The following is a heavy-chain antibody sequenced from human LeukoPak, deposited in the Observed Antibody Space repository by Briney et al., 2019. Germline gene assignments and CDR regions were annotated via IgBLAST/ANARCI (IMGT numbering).Heavy chain of an antibody. D-gene: IGHD6-19*01. CDR3: AREAFRAVAGPFDY. V-gene: IGHV4-59*01. CDR1: GGSISSYY. CDR2: IYYSWST. J-gene: IGHJ4*02. Sequence: SETLSLTCTVPGGSISSYYWSWIRQPPGKGLEWIGYIYYSWSTNYNPSLKSRVTISVDTSKNQFSLKLSSVTAADTAVYYCAREAFRAVAGPFDYWGQGTLVTVSS.